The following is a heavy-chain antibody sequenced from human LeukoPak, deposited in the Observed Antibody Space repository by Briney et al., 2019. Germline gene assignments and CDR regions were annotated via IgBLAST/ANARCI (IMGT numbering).Heavy chain of an antibody. J-gene: IGHJ6*03. D-gene: IGHD3-3*01. Sequence: SETLSLTCTVSGYTISSGYQWGWIRQPPGKGLEWIGTIYHSGSTYYNPSLKSRVTILVDTSKNQFSLKLSSVTAADTAVYYCARVYDFWSGYSYYMDVWGKGTTVTVSS. CDR3: ARVYDFWSGYSYYMDV. CDR2: IYHSGST. V-gene: IGHV4-38-2*02. CDR1: GYTISSGYQ.